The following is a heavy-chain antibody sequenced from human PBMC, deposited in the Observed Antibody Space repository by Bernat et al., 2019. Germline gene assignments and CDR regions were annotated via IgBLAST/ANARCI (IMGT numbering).Heavy chain of an antibody. D-gene: IGHD2-15*01. Sequence: EVQLVESGGGLVQPGGSLRLSCAASGFTFTNYAMHLVRQAPGKGLEFVSVISSFGSSISYANSVKGRFTISSDNSKHSLYLQMGSLRAEDMAVYFCARGGLVVLAPADYWGQGTLVTVSS. CDR1: GFTFTNYA. J-gene: IGHJ4*02. CDR2: ISSFGSSI. CDR3: ARGGLVVLAPADY. V-gene: IGHV3-64*01.